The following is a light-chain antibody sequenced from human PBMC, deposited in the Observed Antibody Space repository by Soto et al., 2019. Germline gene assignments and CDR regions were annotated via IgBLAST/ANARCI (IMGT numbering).Light chain of an antibody. Sequence: EIVLTQSPATLSLSPGDRATLSCRASQSVDKYLAWYQQKPGQAPRLLIYDASNRATGIPARFSGSGSGTDFTLTISSLEPEDFAVYYCQQRSYGLTFGPGTKVDFK. J-gene: IGKJ3*01. CDR2: DAS. CDR3: QQRSYGLT. V-gene: IGKV3-11*01. CDR1: QSVDKY.